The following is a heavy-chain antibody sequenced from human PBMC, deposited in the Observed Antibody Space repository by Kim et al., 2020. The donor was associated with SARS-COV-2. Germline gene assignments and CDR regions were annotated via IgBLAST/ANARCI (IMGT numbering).Heavy chain of an antibody. V-gene: IGHV3-74*01. CDR1: EFTFSNYW. D-gene: IGHD1-1*01. J-gene: IGHJ6*02. CDR2: IHPGGSTT. Sequence: GGSLRLSCAASEFTFSNYWMHWVRQAPGKGLVWVSNIHPGGSTTAYADSMKGRFTISRDNAKNTLYLQVNTLRAEDTAVYYCARGNNYRMDVWGQGTTVTVSS. CDR3: ARGNNYRMDV.